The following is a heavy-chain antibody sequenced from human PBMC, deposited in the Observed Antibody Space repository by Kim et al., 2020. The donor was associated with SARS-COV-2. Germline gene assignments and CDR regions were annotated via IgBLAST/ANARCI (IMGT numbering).Heavy chain of an antibody. CDR2: IKSKTDGGTT. V-gene: IGHV3-15*01. D-gene: IGHD3-22*01. Sequence: GGSLRLSCAASGFTFSNAWMSWVRQAPGKGLEWVGRIKSKTDGGTTDYAAPVKGRFTISRDDSKNTLYLQMNSLKTEDTAVYYCTTAPHNYYDSSGHYGGTVLIVDYWGQGTLVTVSS. CDR1: GFTFSNAW. J-gene: IGHJ4*02. CDR3: TTAPHNYYDSSGHYGGTVLIVDY.